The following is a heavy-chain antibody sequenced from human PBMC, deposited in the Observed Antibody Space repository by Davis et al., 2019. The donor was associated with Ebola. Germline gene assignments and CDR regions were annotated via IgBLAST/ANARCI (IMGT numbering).Heavy chain of an antibody. CDR1: GFTFSSYA. J-gene: IGHJ4*02. V-gene: IGHV3-23*01. Sequence: PGGSLRLSCAASGFTFSSYAMSWVRQAPGKGLEWVSAISGSGGSTYYADSVKGRFTISRDNSKNTLYLQMNSLRAEDTAVYYCAKDHFSGWSPGVFDYWGQGTLVTVSS. CDR2: ISGSGGST. CDR3: AKDHFSGWSPGVFDY. D-gene: IGHD6-19*01.